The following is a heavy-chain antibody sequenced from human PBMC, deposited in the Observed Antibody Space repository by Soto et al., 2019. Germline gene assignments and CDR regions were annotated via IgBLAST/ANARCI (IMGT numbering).Heavy chain of an antibody. CDR1: GYTFTSLA. Sequence: ASVKVSCKASGYTFTSLALHWVRLAPGQGLEWVGWINAGNGDTKYSQKFQDRVTITRDTSARTGYMEVSSLKSEDTAVYYCARHTVTTYWYFALRGRGTLVTVSS. CDR2: INAGNGDT. CDR3: ARHTVTTYWYFAL. J-gene: IGHJ2*01. D-gene: IGHD4-17*01. V-gene: IGHV1-3*01.